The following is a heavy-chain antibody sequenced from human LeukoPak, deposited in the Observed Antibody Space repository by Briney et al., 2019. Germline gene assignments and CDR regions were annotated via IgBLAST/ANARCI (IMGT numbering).Heavy chain of an antibody. Sequence: SETLSLTCALSGASISSYYRSWIRHPPGKGLEWIGYIYYSGSTNYNPSVESRVTISVDTSKNQFSLKLSSVTAADTAVYYCARETDDYFDYWGQGTLVTVSS. CDR3: ARETDDYFDY. CDR1: GASISSYY. V-gene: IGHV4-59*01. CDR2: IYYSGST. J-gene: IGHJ4*02.